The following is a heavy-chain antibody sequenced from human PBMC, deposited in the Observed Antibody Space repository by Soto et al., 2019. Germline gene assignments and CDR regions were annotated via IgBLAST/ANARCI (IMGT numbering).Heavy chain of an antibody. D-gene: IGHD2-2*01. J-gene: IGHJ5*02. Sequence: ASETLSLTCAVYGGSFSGYYWSWIRQPPGKGLEWIGEINHSGSTNYNPSLKSRVTISVDTSKNQFSLKLSSVTAADTAVYYCARSGSIVVVPAASRRNWFDPWGQGTLVTVSS. V-gene: IGHV4-34*01. CDR1: GGSFSGYY. CDR3: ARSGSIVVVPAASRRNWFDP. CDR2: INHSGST.